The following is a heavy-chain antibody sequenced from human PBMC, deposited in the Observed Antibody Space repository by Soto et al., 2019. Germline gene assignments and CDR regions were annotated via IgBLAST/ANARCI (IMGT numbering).Heavy chain of an antibody. V-gene: IGHV3-15*01. CDR2: IKSKTDGGTT. CDR1: GFTFSNAW. CDR3: TTTTPVFIVATGEDYYYYMDV. J-gene: IGHJ6*03. Sequence: GGSLRLSCAASGFTFSNAWMSWVRQAPGKGLEWVGRIKSKTDGGTTDYAAPVKGRFTISRDDSKNTLYLQMNSLKTEDTAVYYCTTTTPVFIVATGEDYYYYMDVWGKGTTVTVSS. D-gene: IGHD5-12*01.